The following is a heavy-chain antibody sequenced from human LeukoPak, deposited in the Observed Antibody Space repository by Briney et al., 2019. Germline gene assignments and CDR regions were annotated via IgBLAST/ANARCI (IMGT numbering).Heavy chain of an antibody. CDR2: TYNSGST. Sequence: PSETLSLTCTVSGGSISSYYWSWIRQPPGKGLEWIGYTYNSGSTNYNPSLKSRITISVDTSKNQFSLKLSSVTAADTALYYCARHVASSGWDWLDPWGQGTLVTVSS. CDR1: GGSISSYY. V-gene: IGHV4-59*08. J-gene: IGHJ5*02. D-gene: IGHD6-19*01. CDR3: ARHVASSGWDWLDP.